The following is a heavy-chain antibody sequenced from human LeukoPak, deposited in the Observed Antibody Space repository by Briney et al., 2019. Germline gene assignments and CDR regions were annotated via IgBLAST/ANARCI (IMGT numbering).Heavy chain of an antibody. CDR2: INHSGST. CDR3: AREWVGYSSGWSGNYFDY. D-gene: IGHD6-19*01. CDR1: GGSFSGYY. Sequence: PSETLSLTCAVYGGSFSGYYWSWIRQPPGKGLEWIGEINHSGSTNYNPSLKSRVTISVDTSKNQFSLKLSSVTAADTAVYYCAREWVGYSSGWSGNYFDYWGQGTLVTVSS. J-gene: IGHJ4*02. V-gene: IGHV4-34*01.